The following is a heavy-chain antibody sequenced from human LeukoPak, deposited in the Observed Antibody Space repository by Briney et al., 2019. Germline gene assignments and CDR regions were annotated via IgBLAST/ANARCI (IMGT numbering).Heavy chain of an antibody. CDR1: GWTFNDYY. Sequence: SETLSLTCAVSGWTFNDYYRNWIRQPPGKGLEWIGEINARGDTNYNPSLKSRVTISVDTSKKQFSLRLTTMLAADTALYYCARGQVPAARGYNWFDPWGQGTLVTVSS. D-gene: IGHD2-2*01. V-gene: IGHV4-34*01. J-gene: IGHJ5*02. CDR3: ARGQVPAARGYNWFDP. CDR2: INARGDT.